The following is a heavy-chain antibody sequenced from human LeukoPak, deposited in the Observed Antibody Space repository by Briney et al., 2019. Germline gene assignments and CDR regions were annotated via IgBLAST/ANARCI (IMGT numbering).Heavy chain of an antibody. Sequence: SETLSLTCTVSGGSISSSSYYWGWIRQPPGKGLEWIGSIYYSGSTYYNPSLNSRVTISVDTSKNQFSLRLSSVTAADTAVYYCARVSTTYYYGSGSYPHFDYWGQGTLVTVSS. D-gene: IGHD3-10*01. J-gene: IGHJ4*02. CDR3: ARVSTTYYYGSGSYPHFDY. CDR1: GGSISSSSYY. CDR2: IYYSGST. V-gene: IGHV4-39*07.